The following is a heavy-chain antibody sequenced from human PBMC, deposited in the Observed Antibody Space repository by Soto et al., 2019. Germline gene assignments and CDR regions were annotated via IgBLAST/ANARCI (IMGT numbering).Heavy chain of an antibody. CDR2: IKQDGSEK. D-gene: IGHD6-19*01. V-gene: IGHV3-7*01. Sequence: GGSLRLSCAASGFTFSSYWMSWVRQAPGKGLEWVANIKQDGSEKYYVDSVKGRFTISRDNAKNSLYLQMNSLRAEDTAVYYCARDRMQWLPRGFDYWGQGTLVTVSS. J-gene: IGHJ4*02. CDR1: GFTFSSYW. CDR3: ARDRMQWLPRGFDY.